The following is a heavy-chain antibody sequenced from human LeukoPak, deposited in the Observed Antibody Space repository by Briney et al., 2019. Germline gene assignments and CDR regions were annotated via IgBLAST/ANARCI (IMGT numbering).Heavy chain of an antibody. CDR2: INPSGGST. CDR1: GYTFTSYY. CDR3: ARDPYDFWSGYYGGDYYYYMDV. J-gene: IGHJ6*03. V-gene: IGHV1-46*01. Sequence: ASVKVSCKASGYTFTSYYMHWVRQAPGQGLEWMGIINPSGGSTSYAQKFQGRVTTTRDTSTSTVYMELSSLRSEDTAVYYCARDPYDFWSGYYGGDYYYYMDVWGKGTTVTVSS. D-gene: IGHD3-3*01.